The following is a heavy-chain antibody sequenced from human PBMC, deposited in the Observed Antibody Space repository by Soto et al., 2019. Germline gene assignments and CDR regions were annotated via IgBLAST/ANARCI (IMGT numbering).Heavy chain of an antibody. CDR3: ARGGAVAGPDDAFDI. CDR1: GYTFTSYG. CDR2: ISAYNGNT. V-gene: IGHV1-18*01. D-gene: IGHD6-19*01. J-gene: IGHJ3*02. Sequence: AAVKVSCKASGYTFTSYGISWVRQAPGQGLEWMGWISAYNGNTNYAQKLQGRVTMTTDTSTSTAYMELRSLRSDDTAVYYCARGGAVAGPDDAFDIWGQGTMVTVSS.